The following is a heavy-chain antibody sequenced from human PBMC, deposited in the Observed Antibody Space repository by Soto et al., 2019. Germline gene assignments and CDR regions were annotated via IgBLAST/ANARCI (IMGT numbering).Heavy chain of an antibody. V-gene: IGHV1-2*02. D-gene: IGHD3-3*01. Sequence: QVQVVQSGTEVKKPGASVKVSCRASGYTFTDYYVHRVRQAPGQGLEWMGWINPKSGGANYAQKFQGRVTMTRDTSIGTAYMELNRLTFDDTAVYYCARGGIAIFGVVDYWGQGTPVTVSS. CDR3: ARGGIAIFGVVDY. J-gene: IGHJ4*02. CDR1: GYTFTDYY. CDR2: INPKSGGA.